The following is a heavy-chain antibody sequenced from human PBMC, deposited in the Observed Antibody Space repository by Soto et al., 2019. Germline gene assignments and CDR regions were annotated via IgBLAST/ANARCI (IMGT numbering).Heavy chain of an antibody. CDR2: IIPIFGTA. CDR1: GGTFSSYA. D-gene: IGHD4-17*01. Sequence: ASVKVSCKASGGTFSSYAISWVRQAPGQGLEWMGGIIPIFGTANYAQKFQGRVTITADESTSTAYMELSSLRSEGTAVYYCASAYYGDLDYWGQGTLVTVSS. V-gene: IGHV1-69*13. J-gene: IGHJ4*02. CDR3: ASAYYGDLDY.